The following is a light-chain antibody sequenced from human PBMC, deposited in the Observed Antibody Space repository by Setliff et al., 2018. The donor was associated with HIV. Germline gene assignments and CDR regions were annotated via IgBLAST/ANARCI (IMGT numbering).Light chain of an antibody. Sequence: AIRMTQSPSSLSASAGDRVTITCRAGQDISGYLAWYQQKPGKAPKLLIYSASTLQSGVPSRFSGSGSGTDFTLTISSLQYEDFETYYCQQYDSYPPGTFGPGTKVDIK. CDR1: QDISGY. V-gene: IGKV1-8*01. J-gene: IGKJ3*01. CDR3: QQYDSYPPGT. CDR2: SAS.